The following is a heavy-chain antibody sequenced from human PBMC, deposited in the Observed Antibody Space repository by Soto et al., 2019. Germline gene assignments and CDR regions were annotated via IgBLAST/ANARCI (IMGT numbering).Heavy chain of an antibody. CDR3: AREETDYGDINFDY. CDR2: IIPILGIA. CDR1: GGTFSSYT. J-gene: IGHJ4*02. Sequence: ASVKVSCKASGGTFSSYTISWVRQAPGQGLEWMGRIIPILGIANYAQKFQGRVTITADKSTSTAYMELSSLRSEDTAVYYCAREETDYGDINFDYWGQGTLVTVSS. D-gene: IGHD4-17*01. V-gene: IGHV1-69*04.